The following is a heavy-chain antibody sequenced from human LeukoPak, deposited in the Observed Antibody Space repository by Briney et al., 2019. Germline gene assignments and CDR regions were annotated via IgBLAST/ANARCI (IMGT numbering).Heavy chain of an antibody. J-gene: IGHJ3*02. D-gene: IGHD3-22*01. CDR3: ARDYYDSSGYYIDAFDI. CDR1: GFTFSSYS. CDR2: ISSSSSYI. V-gene: IGHV3-21*01. Sequence: GGSLRLSCAASGFTFSSYSMNWVRQAPGKGLEWVSSISSSSSYIYYADSVKGRFTISRDNAKNSLYLQMNSLRAEDTAVYYCARDYYDSSGYYIDAFDIWGQGTMVTVSS.